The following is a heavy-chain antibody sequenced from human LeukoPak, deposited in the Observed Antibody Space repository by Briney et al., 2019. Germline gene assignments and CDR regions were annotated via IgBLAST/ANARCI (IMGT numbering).Heavy chain of an antibody. Sequence: SETLSLTCTVSGGSISSGSYYWSWIRQPAGKGLEWIGRIYTSGSTNYNPSLKSRVTISVDTSKNQFSLKLSSVIAADTAVYYCARGSIPEPYYDFWTPEYYFDYWGQGTLVTVSS. J-gene: IGHJ4*02. CDR2: IYTSGST. D-gene: IGHD3-3*01. CDR1: GGSISSGSYY. CDR3: ARGSIPEPYYDFWTPEYYFDY. V-gene: IGHV4-61*02.